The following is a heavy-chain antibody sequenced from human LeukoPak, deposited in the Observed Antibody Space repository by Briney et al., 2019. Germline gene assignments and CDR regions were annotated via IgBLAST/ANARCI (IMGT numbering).Heavy chain of an antibody. D-gene: IGHD3-9*01. J-gene: IGHJ6*02. Sequence: SETLSLTCSVSGDSISNIYCNWVRQPPGKGLEWIGYIHYSGSTNHNPSLKSRVTTSVNTSKNQCFLRLNAVTAADTAIYYCARADNYGLDVWGQGTTVTVSS. CDR2: IHYSGST. CDR1: GDSISNIY. CDR3: ARADNYGLDV. V-gene: IGHV4-59*12.